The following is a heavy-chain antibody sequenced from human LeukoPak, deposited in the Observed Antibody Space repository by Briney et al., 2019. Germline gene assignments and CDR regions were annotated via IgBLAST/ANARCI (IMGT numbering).Heavy chain of an antibody. Sequence: GASVKVSCKVSGYTLTELSMHWVRQAPGKGLEWMGGFDPEDGETIYAQKFQGRVTMTEDTSTDTAYMELSSLRSEDTAVYYCARLTPYGSGSYSSRGFDPWGQGTLVTVSS. J-gene: IGHJ5*02. CDR1: GYTLTELS. D-gene: IGHD3-10*01. CDR2: FDPEDGET. CDR3: ARLTPYGSGSYSSRGFDP. V-gene: IGHV1-24*01.